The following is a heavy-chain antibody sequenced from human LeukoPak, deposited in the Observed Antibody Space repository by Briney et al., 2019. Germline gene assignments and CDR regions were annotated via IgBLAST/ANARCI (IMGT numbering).Heavy chain of an antibody. Sequence: SETLSLTCAVYGGSFSGYYWSWIRQPPGKGLEWIGEINHSGSTNYNPSLKSRVTISVDTSKNQFSLKLSSVTAADTAVYYCARDSIYCSGGSCYFTLDYWGQGTLVTVSS. CDR3: ARDSIYCSGGSCYFTLDY. D-gene: IGHD2-15*01. CDR2: INHSGST. J-gene: IGHJ4*02. CDR1: GGSFSGYY. V-gene: IGHV4-34*01.